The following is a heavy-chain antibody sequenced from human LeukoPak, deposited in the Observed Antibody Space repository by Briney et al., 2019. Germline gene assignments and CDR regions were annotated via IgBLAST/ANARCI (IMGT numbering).Heavy chain of an antibody. Sequence: PSETLSLTCTVSGGSISSSSYYWGWIRQPPGKGLEWIGSIYYSGSTYDNPSLKSRVAISVDTSKNQFSLKLSSVTAADTAVYYCARLSSWPRNWYFDLWGRGTLVTVSS. J-gene: IGHJ2*01. V-gene: IGHV4-39*07. D-gene: IGHD2-15*01. CDR1: GGSISSSSYY. CDR3: ARLSSWPRNWYFDL. CDR2: IYYSGST.